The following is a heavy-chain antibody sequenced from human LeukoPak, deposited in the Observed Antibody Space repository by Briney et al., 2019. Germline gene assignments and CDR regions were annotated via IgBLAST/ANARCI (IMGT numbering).Heavy chain of an antibody. D-gene: IGHD3-3*01. V-gene: IGHV4-38-2*02. CDR2: IYHSGST. Sequence: PSETLSLTXTVSGYSISSGYYWGWIRQPPGKGLEWIGSIYHSGSTYYNPSLKSRVTISVDTSKNQFSLKLSSVTAADTAVYYCARAGEPNYDFWSGYYYYMDVWGKGTTVTVSS. CDR3: ARAGEPNYDFWSGYYYYMDV. J-gene: IGHJ6*03. CDR1: GYSISSGYY.